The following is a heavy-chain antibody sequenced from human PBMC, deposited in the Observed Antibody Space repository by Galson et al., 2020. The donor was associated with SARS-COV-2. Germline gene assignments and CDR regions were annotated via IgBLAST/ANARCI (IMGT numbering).Heavy chain of an antibody. CDR3: ARPAERPTDCVGGYFDD. J-gene: IGHJ4*02. V-gene: IGHV4-39*01. CDR2: IYYSGCT. CDR1: AGSINTGTSY. Sequence: SETLSLTCTVSAGSINTGTSYWGWIRQPQAKGLDWNGRIYYSGCTYYNPSLKSRVNISVDTSKNPFSLKLSSVTAADTAVYYCARPAERPTDCVGGYFDDWGQGTLVSVAS. D-gene: IGHD3-16*01.